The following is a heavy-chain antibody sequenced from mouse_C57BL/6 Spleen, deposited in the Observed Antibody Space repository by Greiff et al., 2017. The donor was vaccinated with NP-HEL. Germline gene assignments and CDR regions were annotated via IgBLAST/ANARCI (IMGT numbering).Heavy chain of an antibody. CDR2: ISDGGSYT. V-gene: IGHV5-4*03. J-gene: IGHJ2*01. Sequence: EVKLVESGGGLVKPGGSLKLSCAASGFTFSSYAMSWVRQTPEKRLEWVATISDGGSYTYYPDNVKGRFTISRDNAKNNLYLQMSHLKSEDTAMYYCARVGDYGSRTYFDYWGQGTTLTVSS. CDR3: ARVGDYGSRTYFDY. CDR1: GFTFSSYA. D-gene: IGHD1-1*01.